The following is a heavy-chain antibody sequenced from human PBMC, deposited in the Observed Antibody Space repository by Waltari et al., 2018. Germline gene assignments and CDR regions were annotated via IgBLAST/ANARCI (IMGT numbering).Heavy chain of an antibody. V-gene: IGHV3-15*01. CDR3: TTGAPPHCTHNVCLGH. CDR1: GFTFSNAW. Sequence: EVQLVESGGGLVKPGGSLRLSCAVSGFTFSNAWMSWVRQAPGRGLGWIGRIKEKTDGGTTDYAAPVEGRFTISRDDSKNTLYLQMSSLKTEDTAVYYCTTGAPPHCTHNVCLGHWGQGTLVTVSS. J-gene: IGHJ4*02. D-gene: IGHD2-8*01. CDR2: IKEKTDGGTT.